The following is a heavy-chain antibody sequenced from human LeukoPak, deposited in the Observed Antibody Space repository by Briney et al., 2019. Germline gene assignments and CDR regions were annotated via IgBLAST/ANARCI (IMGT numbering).Heavy chain of an antibody. D-gene: IGHD6-6*01. CDR2: IYYSGST. J-gene: IGHJ6*03. CDR1: GGSISSGDYY. V-gene: IGHV4-30-4*08. CDR3: AREALEYSTYYYYYYYMDV. Sequence: SETLSLTCTVSGGSISSGDYYWSWIRQPPGKCLEWIGYIYYSGSTYYNPSLKSRVTISVDTSKNQFSLKLSSVTAADTAVYYCAREALEYSTYYYYYYYMDVWGKGTTVTVSS.